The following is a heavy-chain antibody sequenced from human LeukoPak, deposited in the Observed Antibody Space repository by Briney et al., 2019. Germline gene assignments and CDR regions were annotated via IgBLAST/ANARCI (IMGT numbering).Heavy chain of an antibody. D-gene: IGHD6-13*01. Sequence: SETLSLTCAAYGGSFSGYYWSWIRQPPGKGLEWIGEINHSGSTNYNPSLKSRVTISVDTSKNQFSLKLSSVTAADTAVYYCARGPGSSWAFDYWGQGTLVTVSS. CDR3: ARGPGSSWAFDY. CDR1: GGSFSGYY. CDR2: INHSGST. V-gene: IGHV4-34*01. J-gene: IGHJ4*02.